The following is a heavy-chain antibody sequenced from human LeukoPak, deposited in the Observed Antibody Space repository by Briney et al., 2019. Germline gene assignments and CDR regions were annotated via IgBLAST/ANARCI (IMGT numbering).Heavy chain of an antibody. Sequence: GGSLRLSCAASGFTFSSYAMGWVRQAPGKGLEWVSAISGSGGSTYYADSVKGRFTISRDNSKNTLYLQMNSLRAEDTAVYYCAKGSSGWYYNWFDPWGQGTLVTVSS. CDR3: AKGSSGWYYNWFDP. D-gene: IGHD6-19*01. J-gene: IGHJ5*02. CDR1: GFTFSSYA. V-gene: IGHV3-23*01. CDR2: ISGSGGST.